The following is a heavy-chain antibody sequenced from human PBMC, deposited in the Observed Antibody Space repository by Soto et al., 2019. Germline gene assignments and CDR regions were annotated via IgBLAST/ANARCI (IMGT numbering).Heavy chain of an antibody. Sequence: PSETLSLTCTVSGDSFSSGNYYWSWIRQPPGKGLEWIGFIYYTGSTSYNPSLKSRVTISMDTSKNQFSLKLTSVTAADTAVYYCARERPDGSRLDPWGQGTLVTVSS. CDR3: ARERPDGSRLDP. V-gene: IGHV4-61*01. CDR2: IYYTGST. D-gene: IGHD6-13*01. J-gene: IGHJ5*02. CDR1: GDSFSSGNYY.